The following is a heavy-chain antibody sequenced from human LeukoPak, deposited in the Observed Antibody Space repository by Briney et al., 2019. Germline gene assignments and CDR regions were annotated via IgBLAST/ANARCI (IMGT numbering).Heavy chain of an antibody. CDR1: GYSFSTHG. J-gene: IGHJ4*02. V-gene: IGHV1-18*01. D-gene: IGHD2-15*01. Sequence: ASVKVSCKASGYSFSTHGISWVRQAPGQGLEGMGWIGAYNGNTKYAQKFQGRVTMTTEISASTAYMELRSLRSDDAALYYCAKDHQYDFDYWGQGTLVTVSS. CDR3: AKDHQYDFDY. CDR2: IGAYNGNT.